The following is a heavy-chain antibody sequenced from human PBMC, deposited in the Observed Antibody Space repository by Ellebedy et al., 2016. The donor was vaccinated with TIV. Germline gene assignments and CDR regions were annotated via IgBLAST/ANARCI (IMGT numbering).Heavy chain of an antibody. CDR1: GYTFTYYG. CDR3: ARDGDIVAGVDGAPFDY. Sequence: ASVKVYCXASGYTFTYYGISWVRQAPGQGLEWMGWISANNGNTNYAPKLQGRVTMTTDTSTSTAYMELRSLRSDDTSVYYCARDGDIVAGVDGAPFDYWGQGTLVTVST. V-gene: IGHV1-18*01. J-gene: IGHJ4*02. D-gene: IGHD2-15*01. CDR2: ISANNGNT.